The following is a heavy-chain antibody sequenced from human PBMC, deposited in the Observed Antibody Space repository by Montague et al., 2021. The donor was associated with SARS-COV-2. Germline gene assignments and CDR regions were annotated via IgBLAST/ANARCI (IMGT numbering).Heavy chain of an antibody. CDR3: GRGVVVDTPVVDY. J-gene: IGHJ4*02. D-gene: IGHD2-15*01. V-gene: IGHV4-4*07. CDR2: IYHSGGT. Sequence: SETLSLTCTVSGDSISSYYWNWIRQPAGKGLEWIGRIYHSGGTNYNPSLKSRVTMSVDTSKNQFSLKLNSVTATDTAVYYCGRGVVVDTPVVDYWGRGTLVTVSS. CDR1: GDSISSYY.